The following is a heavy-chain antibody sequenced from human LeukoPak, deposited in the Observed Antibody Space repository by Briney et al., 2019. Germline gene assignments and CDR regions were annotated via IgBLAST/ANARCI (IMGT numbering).Heavy chain of an antibody. CDR3: ARGSCSSTSCYGLDAFDI. D-gene: IGHD2-2*01. CDR1: GYTFTSYG. CDR2: ISAYNGNT. Sequence: WASVKVSCKASGYTFTSYGTSWVRQAPGQGLEWMGWISAYNGNTNYAQKLQGRVTMTTDTSTSTAYMELRSLRSDDTAVYYCARGSCSSTSCYGLDAFDIWGQGTMVTVSS. V-gene: IGHV1-18*01. J-gene: IGHJ3*02.